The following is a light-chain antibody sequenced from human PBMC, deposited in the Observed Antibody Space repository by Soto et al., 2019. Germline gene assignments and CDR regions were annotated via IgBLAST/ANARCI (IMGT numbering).Light chain of an antibody. CDR1: QSVSSTY. J-gene: IGKJ2*01. Sequence: EIVLTQSPGTLSLSPGERATLSCRASQSVSSTYLAWYQQKPCQAPRLLIYGASSRATGIPDRFSGSASGTDFTLTINTLEPEDYSIYYCQHYGDSRTFGQGTKLEIK. CDR3: QHYGDSRT. V-gene: IGKV3-20*01. CDR2: GAS.